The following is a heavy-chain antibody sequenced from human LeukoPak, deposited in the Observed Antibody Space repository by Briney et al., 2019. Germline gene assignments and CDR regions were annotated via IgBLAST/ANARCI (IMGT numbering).Heavy chain of an antibody. CDR2: IYHSGST. Sequence: PLETLSLTCTVSGYSISSAYYWGWIRQPPGKGLEWIGSIYHSGSTNYNPSLKSRVTISVDTSKNQFSLKLSSVTAADTAVYYCARRTSSGWFPSPFFDYWGQGTLVTVSS. D-gene: IGHD6-19*01. CDR3: ARRTSSGWFPSPFFDY. V-gene: IGHV4-38-2*02. CDR1: GYSISSAYY. J-gene: IGHJ4*02.